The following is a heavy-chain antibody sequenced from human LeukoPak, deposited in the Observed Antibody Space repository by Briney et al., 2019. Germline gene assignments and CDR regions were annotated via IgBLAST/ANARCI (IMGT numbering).Heavy chain of an antibody. D-gene: IGHD1-26*01. CDR2: INQDGSAT. J-gene: IGHJ4*02. CDR3: AIAAGWEQAY. Sequence: GGSLRLSCAASGFIFSTYWMSWVRRAPGKGLEWVANINQDGSATNYVDSAKGRFIVSRDNAKNSVFLQMSSLRAEDTAVYYCAIAAGWEQAYWGQGTLVTVSS. CDR1: GFIFSTYW. V-gene: IGHV3-7*01.